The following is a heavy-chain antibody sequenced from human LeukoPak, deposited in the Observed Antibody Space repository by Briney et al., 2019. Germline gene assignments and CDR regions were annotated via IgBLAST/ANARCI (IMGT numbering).Heavy chain of an antibody. CDR1: GYTFTSYY. CDR3: ARGDHSGYYYYYGMDV. Sequence: GASVKVSCKASGYTFTSYYMHWVRQAPGQGLEWMGIINPSGGSTSYAQKFQGRVTMTRDTSTSTVYKELSSLRSEDTAVYYCARGDHSGYYYYYGMDVWGQGTTVTVSS. J-gene: IGHJ6*02. D-gene: IGHD6-19*01. CDR2: INPSGGST. V-gene: IGHV1-46*01.